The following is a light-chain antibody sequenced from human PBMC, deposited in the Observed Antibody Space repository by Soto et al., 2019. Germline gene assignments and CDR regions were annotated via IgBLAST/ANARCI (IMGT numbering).Light chain of an antibody. V-gene: IGKV1-27*01. CDR3: QKYNSAPLT. CDR2: AAS. Sequence: DIPMTQSPSSLSASVGDRVTITCRASQGISNYLGCYQQKPGKVPKLLIYAASTLQTGVPSRCSGSGSGTDITLTISSLQPEDVATYYCQKYNSAPLTFGGGTKVEIK. CDR1: QGISNY. J-gene: IGKJ4*01.